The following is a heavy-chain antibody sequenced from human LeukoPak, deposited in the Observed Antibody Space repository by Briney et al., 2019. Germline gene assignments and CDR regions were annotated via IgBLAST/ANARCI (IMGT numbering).Heavy chain of an antibody. CDR1: GGSVSRNW. D-gene: IGHD5-18*01. CDR2: IHHSGGT. V-gene: IGHV4-4*02. Sequence: SETLSLTCAVSGGSVSRNWWSWVRQPPGKGLEWIGEIHHSGGTNYNPSLKSRVTMSLDKSNNQFSLKLSSVTAADTAVYYCARDRGEYSYAYGYWGQGTLVTVSS. J-gene: IGHJ4*02. CDR3: ARDRGEYSYAYGY.